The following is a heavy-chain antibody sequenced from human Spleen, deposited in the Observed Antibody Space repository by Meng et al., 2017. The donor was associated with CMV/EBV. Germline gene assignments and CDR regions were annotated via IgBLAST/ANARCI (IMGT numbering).Heavy chain of an antibody. Sequence: GESLKISCAASGFTFRNFAMSWVRQTPGKGLEWVSSIGSRGEDTYYADSVKGRFTISRDNSKNFLYLQMSSLRAEDTALYYCARDAGYCSRTGMDVWGQGTGHRLL. D-gene: IGHD2-15*01. CDR2: IGSRGEDT. CDR1: GFTFRNFA. J-gene: IGHJ6*02. CDR3: ARDAGYCSRTGMDV. V-gene: IGHV3-23*01.